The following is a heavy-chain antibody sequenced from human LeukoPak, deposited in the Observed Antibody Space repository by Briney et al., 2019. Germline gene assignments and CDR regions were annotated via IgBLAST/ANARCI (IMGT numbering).Heavy chain of an antibody. V-gene: IGHV4-38-2*02. CDR1: GYSISSGYF. CDR2: IYYSGST. J-gene: IGHJ5*02. CDR3: AREVRSSSWYGWFDP. D-gene: IGHD6-13*01. Sequence: PSETLSLTCTVSGYSISSGYFWGWIRQPPEKGLEWIGSIYYSGSTYYNPSLKSRVTISVDTSKNQFSLKLSSVTAADTAVYYCAREVRSSSWYGWFDPWGQGTLVTVSS.